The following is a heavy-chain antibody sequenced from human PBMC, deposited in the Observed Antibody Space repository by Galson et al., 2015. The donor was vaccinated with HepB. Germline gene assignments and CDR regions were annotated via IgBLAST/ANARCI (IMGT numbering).Heavy chain of an antibody. Sequence: SLRLSCAASGFEFNNYGLHWVRQAPGKGLEWVAITSHDGSKNYYADSVKGRFTISRDNSKDTLYLQMHSLRPEDTAVYFCARNPTSMVQGVVVYYYYGMDVWGHGTTVAVSS. D-gene: IGHD3-10*01. CDR1: GFEFNNYG. J-gene: IGHJ6*02. V-gene: IGHV3-30*03. CDR2: TSHDGSKN. CDR3: ARNPTSMVQGVVVYYYYGMDV.